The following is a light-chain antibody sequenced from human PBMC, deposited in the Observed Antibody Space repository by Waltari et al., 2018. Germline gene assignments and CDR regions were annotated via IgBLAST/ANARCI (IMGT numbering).Light chain of an antibody. CDR2: YVV. V-gene: IGLV2-14*01. CDR1: SCEIGGHNY. J-gene: IGLJ2*01. Sequence: QPALTQPASVSGSPGQTINIPCTGSSCEIGGHNYVSWYQQHPVKAPKLIIYYVVKRPSGVSNRFSGSKSGNTASLTISGLQAEYDAIYYCSSYASSKFGGGTKLTVL. CDR3: SSYASSK.